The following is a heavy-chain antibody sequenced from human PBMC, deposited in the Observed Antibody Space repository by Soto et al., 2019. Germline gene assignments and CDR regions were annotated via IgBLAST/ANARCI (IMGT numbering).Heavy chain of an antibody. D-gene: IGHD6-13*01. CDR3: AREAGSSSWHGPWFDP. V-gene: IGHV1-2*04. CDR2: INANNGGT. CDR1: GYTFTTYA. J-gene: IGHJ5*02. Sequence: GASVKVSCKASGYTFTTYAMHWVRQAPGQGLEWMGWINANNGGTNYAQKFQGWVTMTRDTSFSTAYMELSRLRSDDTAVYYCAREAGSSSWHGPWFDPWGQGTLVTVSS.